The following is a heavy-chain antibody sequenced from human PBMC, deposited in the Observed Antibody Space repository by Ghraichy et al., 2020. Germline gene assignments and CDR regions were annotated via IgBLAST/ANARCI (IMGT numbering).Heavy chain of an antibody. CDR3: ARQNPITMVRGVIPFDY. D-gene: IGHD3-10*01. Sequence: SETLSLTCTVSGGSISSYYWSWIRQPPGKGLEWIGYIYYSGSTNYNPSLKSRVTISVDTSKNQFSLKLSSVTAADTAVYYCARQNPITMVRGVIPFDYWGQGTLVTVSS. CDR1: GGSISSYY. J-gene: IGHJ4*02. CDR2: IYYSGST. V-gene: IGHV4-59*08.